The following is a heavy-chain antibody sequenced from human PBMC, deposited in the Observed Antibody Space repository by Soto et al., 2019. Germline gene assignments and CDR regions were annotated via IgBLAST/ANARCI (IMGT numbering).Heavy chain of an antibody. CDR3: AKGGRELQNYYYYGMDV. J-gene: IGHJ6*02. CDR1: GFTFSSYA. Sequence: LRLSCAASGFTFSSYAMSWVRQAPGKGLEWVSAISGSGGSTYYADSVKGRFTISRDNSKNTLYLQMNSLRAEDTAVYYCAKGGRELQNYYYYGMDVWGQGTTVTVSS. D-gene: IGHD1-26*01. V-gene: IGHV3-23*01. CDR2: ISGSGGST.